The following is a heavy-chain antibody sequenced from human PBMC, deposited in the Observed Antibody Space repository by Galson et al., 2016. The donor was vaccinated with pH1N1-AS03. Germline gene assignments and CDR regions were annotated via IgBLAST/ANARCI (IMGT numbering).Heavy chain of an antibody. CDR1: GFTFCSYG. J-gene: IGHJ4*02. CDR3: AKDRSSWPPGWGSVDS. V-gene: IGHV3-23*01. CDR2: ISVTGGST. Sequence: SLRLSCATSGFTFCSYGMTWVRQAPGKGLEWVSSISVTGGSTYYADSVKGRFTISRDHSKNTLYLQMSSLRAEDTAVYYCAKDRSSWPPGWGSVDSWGQGTLVTVSS. D-gene: IGHD6-13*01.